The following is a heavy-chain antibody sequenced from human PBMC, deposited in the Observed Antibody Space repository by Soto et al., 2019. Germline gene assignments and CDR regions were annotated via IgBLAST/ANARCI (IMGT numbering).Heavy chain of an antibody. V-gene: IGHV3-48*03. Sequence: PGGSLRLSCAASGFTFSSDEMNWVRQAPGKGLEWVSSISSSGSNIYYADSVKGRFTISRDNAKNSLYLQMNRLRAEDTAVYYCATSWGVYCGSSSCYSPWFDPWGQGTQVTVSS. J-gene: IGHJ5*02. CDR1: GFTFSSDE. CDR3: ATSWGVYCGSSSCYSPWFDP. D-gene: IGHD2-2*02. CDR2: ISSSGSNI.